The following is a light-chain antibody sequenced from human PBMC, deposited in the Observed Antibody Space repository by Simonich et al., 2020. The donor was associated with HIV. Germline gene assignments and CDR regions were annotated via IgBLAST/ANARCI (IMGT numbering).Light chain of an antibody. J-gene: IGKJ1*01. V-gene: IGKV4-1*01. CDR1: QRVLYISNNKNY. Sequence: DIVMTPSPASLAVSLGERATINCPSSQRVLYISNNKNYLAWYQQKTGQPPNLLIYWAATREAWGPDRFSGSGSGTDFTLTISSRQAEDVAVYYCQEFYSPPRTFGQGTKVESK. CDR3: QEFYSPPRT. CDR2: WAA.